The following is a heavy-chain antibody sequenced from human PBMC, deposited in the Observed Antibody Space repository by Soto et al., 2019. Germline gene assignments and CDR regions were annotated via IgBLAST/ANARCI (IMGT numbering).Heavy chain of an antibody. Sequence: PSETLSLTCTVSGGSISSYYWSWIRQPPGKGLEWIGYIYYSGSTNYNPSLKSRVTISVDTSKNHFSLRLSSVTAADTAVYYCARSAATWFDPWGQGTLVTVS. V-gene: IGHV4-59*08. CDR1: GGSISSYY. J-gene: IGHJ5*02. CDR3: ARSAATWFDP. CDR2: IYYSGST.